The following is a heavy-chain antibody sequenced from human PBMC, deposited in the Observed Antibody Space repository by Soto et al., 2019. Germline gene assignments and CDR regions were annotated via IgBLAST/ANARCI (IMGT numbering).Heavy chain of an antibody. J-gene: IGHJ4*02. V-gene: IGHV3-23*01. CDR1: GFTFRNYG. CDR3: AKDWVWRTSGHCSSTSCLDYFDY. CDR2: ISGSGGST. D-gene: IGHD2-2*01. Sequence: PGGSLRLSCAASGFTFRNYGMHWVRQAPGKGLEWVSAISGSGGSTYYADSVKGRFTISRDNSKNTLYLQMNSLRAEDTAVFYCAKDWVWRTSGHCSSTSCLDYFDYWGQGTLVTVSS.